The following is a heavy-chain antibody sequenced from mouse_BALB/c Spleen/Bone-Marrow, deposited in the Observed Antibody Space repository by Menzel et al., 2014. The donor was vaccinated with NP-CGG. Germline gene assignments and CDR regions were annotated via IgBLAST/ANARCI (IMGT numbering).Heavy chain of an antibody. V-gene: IGHV1-9*01. CDR2: ILPGSGNT. CDR1: GYTFSSYW. Sequence: QVQLKHSGPELMKPGASVKISCKATGYTFSSYWIEWVKQRPGHGLEWIGEILPGSGNTHYNEKFKGKATFTADTYSNTAYMQLSSLTSEDSAVYYCTRQGFACWGQGTLVTVSA. CDR3: TRQGFAC. J-gene: IGHJ3*01.